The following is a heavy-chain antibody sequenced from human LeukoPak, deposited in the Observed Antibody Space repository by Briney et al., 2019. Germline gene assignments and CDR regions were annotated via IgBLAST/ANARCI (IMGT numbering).Heavy chain of an antibody. J-gene: IGHJ5*02. D-gene: IGHD6-19*01. CDR2: IYTSGST. CDR1: GGSISSYY. V-gene: IGHV4-4*07. Sequence: SETLSLTCTVSGGSISSYYWSWIRQTAGKRLEWIGRIYTSGSTDYSPSLRGRVTISVDKSKNHLSLKLNSVTVADTAVYYCATSAAVGGVKWFDPWGQGTLVTVSS. CDR3: ATSAAVGGVKWFDP.